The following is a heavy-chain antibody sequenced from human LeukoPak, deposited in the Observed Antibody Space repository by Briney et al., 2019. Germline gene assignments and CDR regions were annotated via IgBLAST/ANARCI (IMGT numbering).Heavy chain of an antibody. V-gene: IGHV3-23*01. CDR1: GFTFSSYG. D-gene: IGHD6-13*01. CDR3: AKDGRRGSSWYYFDY. CDR2: IIGSGGST. J-gene: IGHJ4*02. Sequence: GSLRLSCAASGFTFSSYGMSWVRQAPGKGLEWGSAIIGSGGSTYYTDSVKGRFTISRDNSKNTLYLQMNSLRAEDTAVYYCAKDGRRGSSWYYFDYWGQGTLVTVSS.